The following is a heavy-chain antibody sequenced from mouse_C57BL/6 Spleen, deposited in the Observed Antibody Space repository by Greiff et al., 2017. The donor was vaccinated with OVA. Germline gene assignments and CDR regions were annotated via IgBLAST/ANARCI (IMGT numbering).Heavy chain of an antibody. CDR1: GFTFSSYA. Sequence: DVQLVESGGGLVKPGGSLKLSCAASGFTFSSYAMSWVRQTPEKRLEWVATISDGGSYTYYPDNVKGRFTISRDNAKNNLYLQMSHLKSEDTAMYYCARERITTGENYFDYWGQGTTLTVSS. D-gene: IGHD1-1*01. CDR2: ISDGGSYT. V-gene: IGHV5-4*01. J-gene: IGHJ2*01. CDR3: ARERITTGENYFDY.